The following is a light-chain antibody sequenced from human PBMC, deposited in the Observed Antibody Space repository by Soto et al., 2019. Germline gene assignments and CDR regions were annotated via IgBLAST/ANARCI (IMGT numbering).Light chain of an antibody. CDR1: QSVNNY. V-gene: IGKV3-20*01. Sequence: EIVLTQSPATLSLSPGERATLSCRASQSVNNYLAWYQQKPGQAPRLLIYGASIRATGIPDRFSGSGSGTDFTLTISRLEPEDFAVYYCQQYGSSPPWTFGQGTKVEIK. CDR2: GAS. CDR3: QQYGSSPPWT. J-gene: IGKJ1*01.